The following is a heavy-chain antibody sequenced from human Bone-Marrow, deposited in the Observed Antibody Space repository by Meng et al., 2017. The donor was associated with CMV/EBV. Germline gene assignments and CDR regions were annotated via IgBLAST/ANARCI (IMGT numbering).Heavy chain of an antibody. CDR1: GGTFSSYA. D-gene: IGHD3-3*01. CDR3: ATARFLEWFTLDY. CDR2: IIPIFGTA. J-gene: IGHJ4*02. Sequence: SVKVSCKASGGTFSSYAISWVRQAPGQGLEWMGGIIPIFGTANYAQKFQGRVTMTEDTSTDTAYMELSSLRSEDTAVYYCATARFLEWFTLDYWGQGTLVTVSS. V-gene: IGHV1-69*06.